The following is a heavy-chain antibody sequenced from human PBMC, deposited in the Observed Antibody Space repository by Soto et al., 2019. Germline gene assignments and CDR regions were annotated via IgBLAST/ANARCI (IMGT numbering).Heavy chain of an antibody. Sequence: PGGSLRLSCAASGFTFSSYDMHWVRQATGKGLEWVSAIGTAGDTYYPGSVKGRFTISRENAKNSLYLQMNSLRAGDTAVYYCARGDQLDGPAYYYYYMDGWGKGNTVTVSS. J-gene: IGHJ6*03. CDR2: IGTAGDT. CDR3: ARGDQLDGPAYYYYYMDG. CDR1: GFTFSSYD. V-gene: IGHV3-13*01. D-gene: IGHD6-6*01.